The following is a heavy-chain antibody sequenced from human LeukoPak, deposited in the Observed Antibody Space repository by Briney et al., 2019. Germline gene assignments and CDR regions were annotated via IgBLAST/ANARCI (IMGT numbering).Heavy chain of an antibody. V-gene: IGHV4-59*01. CDR1: GFTFSNAW. Sequence: GSLRLSCAASGFTFSNAWMSWVRQAPGKGLEWIGYIYYSGSTNYNPSLKSRITISVDTSKNQFSLKLSSVTAADTAVYYCARESGGYNYYFDYWGQGTLVTVSS. D-gene: IGHD5-24*01. CDR2: IYYSGST. CDR3: ARESGGYNYYFDY. J-gene: IGHJ4*02.